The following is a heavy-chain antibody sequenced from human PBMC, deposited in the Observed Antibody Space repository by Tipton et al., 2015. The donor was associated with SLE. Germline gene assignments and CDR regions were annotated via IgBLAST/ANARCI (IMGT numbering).Heavy chain of an antibody. Sequence: SLRLSCAASGFTFSSYAMSWVRQAPGKGLEWVSVISGSGGSTYYADSVKGRFTISRDNSKNTLYLQMNSLRAEDTAVYYCAKDESDLTYYYDSSGYPFDYWGQGTLVTVSS. CDR3: AKDESDLTYYYDSSGYPFDY. V-gene: IGHV3-23*01. D-gene: IGHD3-22*01. CDR1: GFTFSSYA. CDR2: ISGSGGST. J-gene: IGHJ4*02.